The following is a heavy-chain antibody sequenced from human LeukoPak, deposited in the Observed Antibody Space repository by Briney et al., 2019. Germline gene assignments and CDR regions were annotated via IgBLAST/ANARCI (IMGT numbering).Heavy chain of an antibody. J-gene: IGHJ6*03. Sequence: SETLSLTCTVSGGSLSSGGYYWSWIRQPPGKGLEWIGYIYHSGSTYYNPSLKSRVTISVDRSKNQFSLKLSSVTATDTAVYYCARARTVVTLYYYYYYYMDVWGKGTTVTVSS. CDR2: IYHSGST. V-gene: IGHV4-30-2*01. CDR3: ARARTVVTLYYYYYYYMDV. D-gene: IGHD4-23*01. CDR1: GGSLSSGGYY.